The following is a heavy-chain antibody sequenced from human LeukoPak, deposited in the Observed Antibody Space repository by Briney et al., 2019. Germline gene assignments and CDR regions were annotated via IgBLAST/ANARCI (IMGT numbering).Heavy chain of an antibody. CDR2: ISGSGGRA. J-gene: IGHJ4*02. D-gene: IGHD1-26*01. Sequence: GGSLRLSCAASGFTLSSFAMTWVRQAPGKGLEWVSSISGSGGRAYYADSVMGRFTISRENSKNTLYLQMNSLRAEDTAVYYCAKCPQRVGADYFDYWGQGTLVTVSS. CDR3: AKCPQRVGADYFDY. CDR1: GFTLSSFA. V-gene: IGHV3-23*01.